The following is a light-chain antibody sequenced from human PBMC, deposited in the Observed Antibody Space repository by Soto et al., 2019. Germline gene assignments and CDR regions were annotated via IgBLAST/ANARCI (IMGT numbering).Light chain of an antibody. CDR1: QSISSSY. CDR2: CAS. Sequence: EIVLTQSPGTLSLSPGERATLSCRFSQSISSSYLSWYQQIPGQAPRLLIYCASTRATGIPARFSCSGRGSGTYVTLTISSLQPEDFAAYYCQQDYNLPITFGQGTRLEIK. CDR3: QQDYNLPIT. V-gene: IGKV3D-7*01. J-gene: IGKJ5*01.